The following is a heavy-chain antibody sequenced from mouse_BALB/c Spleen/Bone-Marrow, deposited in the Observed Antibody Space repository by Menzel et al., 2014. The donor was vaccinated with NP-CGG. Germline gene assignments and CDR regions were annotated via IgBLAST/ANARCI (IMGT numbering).Heavy chain of an antibody. CDR1: GFNIKDTY. D-gene: IGHD2-4*01. Sequence: SVKLSCTASGFNIKDTYMHWVKQRPEQGLEWIGRIDPANGNTKYDPKFQGKATITADTSSNTAYLQLSSLTSEDAAVYYCATMITDWYFDVWGAGTTVTVSS. CDR2: IDPANGNT. V-gene: IGHV14-3*02. CDR3: ATMITDWYFDV. J-gene: IGHJ1*01.